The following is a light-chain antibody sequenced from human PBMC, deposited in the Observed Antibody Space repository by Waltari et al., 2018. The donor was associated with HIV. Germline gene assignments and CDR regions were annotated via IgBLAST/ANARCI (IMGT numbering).Light chain of an antibody. CDR1: SNDLGRYDL. CDR2: DVT. CDR3: CSYAGITTWV. V-gene: IGLV2-23*02. Sequence: QSALTQPASVSGSPGQSITISCTGTSNDLGRYDLVSWYQHQPGSAPKLIIYDVTKWPSGVSHRVSGSKSGATASLTISGLQAEDEADYYCCSYAGITTWVFGGGTKVTVL. J-gene: IGLJ3*02.